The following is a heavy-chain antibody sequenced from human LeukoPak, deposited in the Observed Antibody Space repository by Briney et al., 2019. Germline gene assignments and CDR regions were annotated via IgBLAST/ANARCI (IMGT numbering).Heavy chain of an antibody. CDR1: GFTFSNAW. V-gene: IGHV3-23*01. D-gene: IGHD3/OR15-3a*01. CDR2: ISGSGGST. CDR3: AKGEGQGLCDY. J-gene: IGHJ4*02. Sequence: GGSLRLSCAASGFTFSNAWMSWVRQAPGKGLEWVSAISGSGGSTYYAGSVKGRFTISRDNSKNTLYLQMNSLRAEDTAVYYCAKGEGQGLCDYWGQGTLVTVSS.